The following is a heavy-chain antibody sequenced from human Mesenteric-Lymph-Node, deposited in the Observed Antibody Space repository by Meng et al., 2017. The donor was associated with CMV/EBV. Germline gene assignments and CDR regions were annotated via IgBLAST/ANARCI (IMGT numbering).Heavy chain of an antibody. D-gene: IGHD3-16*02. CDR2: ISAYNGDT. J-gene: IGHJ3*02. CDR1: GYTFSSYT. Sequence: ASVKVSCKASGYTFSSYTITWVRQAPGQGLEHLGWISAYNGDTDSAKKLQGRVSMTTDTSTSTAYMELRSLRSDDTAVYYCAREIHYRRGGGAFDIWGQGTAVTVSS. CDR3: AREIHYRRGGGAFDI. V-gene: IGHV1-18*01.